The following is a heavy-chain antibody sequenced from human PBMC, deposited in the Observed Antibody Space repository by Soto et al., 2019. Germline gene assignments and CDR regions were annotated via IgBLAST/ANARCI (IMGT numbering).Heavy chain of an antibody. J-gene: IGHJ4*02. CDR1: GFTFSDHY. CDR2: TRNKANSYTT. CDR3: ARVGLGYGDSASFDY. V-gene: IGHV3-72*01. Sequence: EVQLVESGGGLVQPGGSLRLSCAASGFTFSDHYMDWVRQAPGKGLEWVGRTRNKANSYTTEYAASVKSRFTISRHDSQNSRYLQMNSLNTDATAVYYCARVGLGYGDSASFDYWGQGTLVTVSS. D-gene: IGHD4-17*01.